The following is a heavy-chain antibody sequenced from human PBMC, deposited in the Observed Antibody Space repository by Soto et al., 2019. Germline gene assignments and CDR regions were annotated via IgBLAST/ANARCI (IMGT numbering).Heavy chain of an antibody. D-gene: IGHD6-13*01. V-gene: IGHV3-74*01. J-gene: IGHJ4*02. Sequence: VGSLRLSGAASGFTFSSYWMHWVRQAPGKGLVWVSRINSDGSSTSYADSVKGRFTISRDNAKNTLYLQMNSLRAEDTAVYYCASLSGSSWTDYWGQGTLVTVSS. CDR1: GFTFSSYW. CDR2: INSDGSST. CDR3: ASLSGSSWTDY.